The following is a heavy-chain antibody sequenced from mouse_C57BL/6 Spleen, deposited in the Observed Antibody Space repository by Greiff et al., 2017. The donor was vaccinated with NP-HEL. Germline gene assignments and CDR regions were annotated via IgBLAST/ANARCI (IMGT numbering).Heavy chain of an antibody. V-gene: IGHV5-17*01. J-gene: IGHJ4*01. CDR3: ARNGYYRAMDY. D-gene: IGHD2-3*01. CDR1: GFTFSDYG. CDR2: ISSGSSTI. Sequence: EVQVVESGGGLVKPGGSLKLSCAASGFTFSDYGMHWVRQAPEKGLEWVAYISSGSSTIYYADTVKGRFTISRDNAKNTLFLQMTSLRSEDTAMYYCARNGYYRAMDYWGQGTSVTVSS.